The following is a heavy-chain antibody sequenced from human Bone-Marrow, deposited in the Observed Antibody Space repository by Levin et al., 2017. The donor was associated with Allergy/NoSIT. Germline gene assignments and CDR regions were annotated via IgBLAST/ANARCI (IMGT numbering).Heavy chain of an antibody. CDR3: ARDGVVLGGLDP. CDR2: INTKTGDP. D-gene: IGHD3-16*01. Sequence: KLGESLKISCKASGYTFTKYTMNWVRQAPGQGLKWMGWINTKTGDPTYAQDFSGRFVFSLDTSVSTAYLQIKGLKAEDSAVYYCARDGVVLGGLDPWGQGTLVTVSS. J-gene: IGHJ5*02. V-gene: IGHV7-4-1*02. CDR1: GYTFTKYT.